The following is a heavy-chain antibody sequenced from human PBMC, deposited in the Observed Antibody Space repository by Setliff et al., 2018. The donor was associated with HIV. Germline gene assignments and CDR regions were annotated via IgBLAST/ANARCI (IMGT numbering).Heavy chain of an antibody. CDR3: VREIPYSYGGRGHPL. Sequence: SETLSLTCSVYGTSFSDHYWSWVRQTPGKGLEWIGEMNQSGTTNYNPSLKSRVTMSIDTSERQFSLKLTSVTAADTAVYYCVREIPYSYGGRGHPLWGQGTLVTVSS. CDR2: MNQSGTT. CDR1: GTSFSDHY. D-gene: IGHD3-22*01. J-gene: IGHJ4*02. V-gene: IGHV4-34*01.